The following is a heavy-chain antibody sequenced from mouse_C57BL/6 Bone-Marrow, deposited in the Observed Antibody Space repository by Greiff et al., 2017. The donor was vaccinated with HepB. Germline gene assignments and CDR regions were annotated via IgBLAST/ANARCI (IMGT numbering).Heavy chain of an antibody. J-gene: IGHJ3*01. CDR2: IYPSDGST. CDR1: GYTFTSYD. V-gene: IGHV1-85*01. D-gene: IGHD2-3*01. CDR3: ARDDYYCAWFAY. Sequence: VQLQQSGPELVKPGASVKLSCKASGYTFTSYDINWVKQRPGQGLEWIGWIYPSDGSTKYNEKFKVKATLTVDTSSSTAYMELRSRTSEDSAVYYCARDDYYCAWFAYWGQGTLVTVSA.